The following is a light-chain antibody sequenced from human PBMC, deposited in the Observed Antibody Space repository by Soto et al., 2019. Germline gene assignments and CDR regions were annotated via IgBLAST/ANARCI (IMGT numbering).Light chain of an antibody. V-gene: IGKV3-20*01. Sequence: EIVLTQSPGTLSLSPGERATLSCRASQGVSSTYLAWYQQKPGQAPRLLIYGASFRAPGIPDRFSGSGSGPDFTLTSSRLEPEDFAVYYCQQFGRPSRTFGQGTKVEIK. J-gene: IGKJ1*01. CDR3: QQFGRPSRT. CDR1: QGVSSTY. CDR2: GAS.